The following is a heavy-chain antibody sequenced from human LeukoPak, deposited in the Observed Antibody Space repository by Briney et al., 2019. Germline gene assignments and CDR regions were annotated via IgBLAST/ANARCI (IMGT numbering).Heavy chain of an antibody. CDR2: IYSGGST. D-gene: IGHD3-10*01. CDR1: GFTVSSNY. CDR3: SRSAGIGFGELLNPFDQ. J-gene: IGHJ4*02. Sequence: GGSLRLSCAASGFTVSSNYMSWVRQAPGKGLEWVSVIYSGGSTYYADSVKGRFTISRHNSKNTLYLQMNSLRAEDTAVYYCSRSAGIGFGELLNPFDQWGQGTLVTVSS. V-gene: IGHV3-53*04.